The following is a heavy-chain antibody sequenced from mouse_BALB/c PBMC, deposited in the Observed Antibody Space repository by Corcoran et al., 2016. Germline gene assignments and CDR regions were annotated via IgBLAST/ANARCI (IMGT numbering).Heavy chain of an antibody. CDR1: GYTFSRYW. J-gene: IGHJ3*01. CDR3: ARQGGTY. Sequence: QVQLQQSGAELMKPRVSVKISCKFTGYTFSRYWIEWIKQRPGHGLEWIGEILPGSGNTYYIEKFKGKATFTADTSSNTAYIQLSSLTSEDSAVYYCARQGGTYWGQGTLVTVSA. V-gene: IGHV1-9*01. CDR2: ILPGSGNT.